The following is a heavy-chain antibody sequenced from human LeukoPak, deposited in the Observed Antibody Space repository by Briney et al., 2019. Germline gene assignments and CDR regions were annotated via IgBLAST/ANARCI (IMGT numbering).Heavy chain of an antibody. V-gene: IGHV3-15*01. J-gene: IGHJ6*03. CDR1: GFTFSSYS. Sequence: GGSLRLSCAASGFTFSSYSMNWVRQAPGKGLEWVGRIKSKTDGGTTDYAAPVKGRFTISRDDSKNTLYLQMNSLKTEDTAVYYCTTDLVPAAIHYMDVWGKGTTVTVSS. CDR2: IKSKTDGGTT. CDR3: TTDLVPAAIHYMDV. D-gene: IGHD2-2*01.